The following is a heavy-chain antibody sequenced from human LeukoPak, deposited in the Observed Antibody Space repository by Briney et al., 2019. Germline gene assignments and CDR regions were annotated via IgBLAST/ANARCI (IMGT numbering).Heavy chain of an antibody. J-gene: IGHJ4*02. D-gene: IGHD3-22*01. Sequence: SETLSLTCTVSGYSISSGYHWGWIRQPPGKGLEWIGSIYHSGSTYYNPSLKSRVTISVDTSKNQFSLKLRSVTAADTAVYYCAGRYDSSGYPLHWGQGTLVTVSS. V-gene: IGHV4-38-2*02. CDR2: IYHSGST. CDR3: AGRYDSSGYPLH. CDR1: GYSISSGYH.